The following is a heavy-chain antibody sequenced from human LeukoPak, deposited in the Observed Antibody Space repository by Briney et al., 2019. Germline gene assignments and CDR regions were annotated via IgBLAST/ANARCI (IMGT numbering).Heavy chain of an antibody. Sequence: PGGSLRLSCAASGFTFSSYGMHWVRQAPGKGLEWVAVISYDGSNKYYADSVKGRFTIYRDNSKNTLYLQMNSLRAEDTAVYYCARRGSGTYSVDQWGQGTLVTVSS. CDR1: GFTFSSYG. J-gene: IGHJ4*02. CDR3: ARRGSGTYSVDQ. CDR2: ISYDGSNK. D-gene: IGHD3-10*01. V-gene: IGHV3-30*03.